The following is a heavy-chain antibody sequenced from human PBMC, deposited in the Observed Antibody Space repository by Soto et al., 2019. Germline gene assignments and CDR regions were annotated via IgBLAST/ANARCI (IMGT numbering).Heavy chain of an antibody. Sequence: QVQLVQSGAEVKKPGSSVRVSCKASGDTFTFYSINWVRQAPGLGLEWMGRINPILSMSNYAQRFQGRGRMTAEKSASTAYVERIGLRSEDTAMYYCAGSCGSGYRAFDYWGQGALVTVSS. J-gene: IGHJ4*02. CDR2: INPILSMS. CDR3: AGSCGSGYRAFDY. V-gene: IGHV1-69*02. CDR1: GDTFTFYS. D-gene: IGHD3-10*01.